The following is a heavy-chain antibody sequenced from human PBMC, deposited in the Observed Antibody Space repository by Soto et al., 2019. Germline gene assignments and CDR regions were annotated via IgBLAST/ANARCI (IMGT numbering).Heavy chain of an antibody. Sequence: EGSLRLSCAASGFTFSNAWMSWVRQAPGKGLEWVGRIKSKTDGGTTDYAAPVKGRFTISRDDSKNTLYLQMNSLKTEDAAVYYCTTVYGYGDYCGYGMDVWGQGTTVTVSS. CDR3: TTVYGYGDYCGYGMDV. V-gene: IGHV3-15*01. CDR2: IKSKTDGGTT. J-gene: IGHJ6*02. D-gene: IGHD5-18*01. CDR1: GFTFSNAW.